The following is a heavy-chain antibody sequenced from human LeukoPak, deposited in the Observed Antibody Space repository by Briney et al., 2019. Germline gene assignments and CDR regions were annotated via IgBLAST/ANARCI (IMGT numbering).Heavy chain of an antibody. CDR2: IYHSGST. D-gene: IGHD3-10*01. Sequence: PSETLSLTCAVSGGSISSGGYSWSWIRQPPEKGLEWIGYIYHSGSTYYNPSLKSRVTISVDRSKNQFSLKLSSVTAADTAVYYCARVAGDHDAFDIWGQGTMVTVSS. J-gene: IGHJ3*02. CDR3: ARVAGDHDAFDI. V-gene: IGHV4-30-2*01. CDR1: GGSISSGGYS.